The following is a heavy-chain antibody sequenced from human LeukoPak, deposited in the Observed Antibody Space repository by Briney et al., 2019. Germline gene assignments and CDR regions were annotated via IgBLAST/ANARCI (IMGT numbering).Heavy chain of an antibody. D-gene: IGHD3-9*01. J-gene: IGHJ5*02. Sequence: ASVKVSCKASGGTFSSYAISWVRQAPGQGLEWMGGIIPIFGKANYAQKFQGRVTITTDESTSTAYMELSSLRSEDTAVYYCARGEYILTGYYDYWFDPWGQGTLVTVSS. CDR1: GGTFSSYA. V-gene: IGHV1-69*05. CDR3: ARGEYILTGYYDYWFDP. CDR2: IIPIFGKA.